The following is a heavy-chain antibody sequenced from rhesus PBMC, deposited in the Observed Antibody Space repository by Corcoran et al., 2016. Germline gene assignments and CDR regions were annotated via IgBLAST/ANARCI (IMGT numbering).Heavy chain of an antibody. CDR3: TRGGYSWYFDL. CDR1: GFTFSDYY. V-gene: IGHV3S16*01. Sequence: EVQLVESGGGLVQPGGSLRLSCAASGFTFSDYYLSWVRQGSGKGLEWVTSISSASSYIYNADSGKGRFTISRDNAKNSLSLRMNSLKTEDTAVYYCTRGGYSWYFDLWGPGTPITISS. D-gene: IGHD5-42*01. J-gene: IGHJ2*01. CDR2: ISSASSYI.